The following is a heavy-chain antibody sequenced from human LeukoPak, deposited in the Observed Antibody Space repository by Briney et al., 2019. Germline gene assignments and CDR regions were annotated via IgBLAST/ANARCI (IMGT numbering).Heavy chain of an antibody. J-gene: IGHJ4*02. CDR1: GDSINKYF. CDR2: ISHTGET. CDR3: ARAGPENPNRRYYIDF. V-gene: IGHV4-59*01. Sequence: PSETLSLTCTVSGDSINKYFWSWLRQSPGKGLEWIGYISHTGETNYNPSLKSRVTISLDKSNNQFSLRLTSVTAADTAVYCCARAGPENPNRRYYIDFLGQGILGNGSS. D-gene: IGHD1-14*01.